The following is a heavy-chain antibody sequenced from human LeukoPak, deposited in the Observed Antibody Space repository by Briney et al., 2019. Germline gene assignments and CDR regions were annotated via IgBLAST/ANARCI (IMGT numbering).Heavy chain of an antibody. J-gene: IGHJ6*03. Sequence: ASVKVSCKASGYTFTSYGISWVRQAPGQGLEWMGWISAYNGNTNYAQKLQGRVTMTTDTSTSTAYMELRSLRSDDTAVYYCARALVVVPAAAPFPHPYYYYYMDVWGKGTTVTVSS. D-gene: IGHD2-2*01. V-gene: IGHV1-18*01. CDR1: GYTFTSYG. CDR2: ISAYNGNT. CDR3: ARALVVVPAAAPFPHPYYYYYMDV.